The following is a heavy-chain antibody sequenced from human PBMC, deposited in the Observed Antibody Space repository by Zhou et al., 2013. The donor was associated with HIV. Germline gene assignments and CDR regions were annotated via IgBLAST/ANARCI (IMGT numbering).Heavy chain of an antibody. Sequence: QVQLVQSGAEVKKPGASVKVSCKTSGYTFPSYDIHWVRQATGQGLEWMGWMNPNSGNTGYAQKLQGRVTMTTDTSTSTAYMELRSLRSDDTAVYYCARSISAAADSDYWGQGTLVTVSS. CDR3: ARSISAAADSDY. V-gene: IGHV1-8*01. CDR2: MNPNSGNT. J-gene: IGHJ4*02. D-gene: IGHD6-13*01. CDR1: GYTFPSYD.